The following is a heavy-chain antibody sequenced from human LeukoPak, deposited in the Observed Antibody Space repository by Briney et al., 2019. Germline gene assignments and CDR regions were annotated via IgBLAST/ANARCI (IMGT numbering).Heavy chain of an antibody. Sequence: ASVKVSCKASGYTFTSYGISWVRQAPGQGLEWMGWISAYNGNTNYAQKLQGRVTMTTDTSTSTAYMELRSLRSDDTAVYYCARDYYPFTIFGPGIRVAFDIWGQGTMVTVSS. D-gene: IGHD3-3*01. CDR1: GYTFTSYG. V-gene: IGHV1-18*01. CDR2: ISAYNGNT. J-gene: IGHJ3*02. CDR3: ARDYYPFTIFGPGIRVAFDI.